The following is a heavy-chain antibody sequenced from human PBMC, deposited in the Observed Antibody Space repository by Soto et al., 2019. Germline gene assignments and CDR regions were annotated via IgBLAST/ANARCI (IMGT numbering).Heavy chain of an antibody. CDR2: IHPSGST. J-gene: IGHJ4*02. CDR3: ARGIDQSNSGW. CDR1: GVSFSNYY. V-gene: IGHV4-34*01. D-gene: IGHD6-19*01. Sequence: QVQLQQWGAGLLKPSETLSLTCAVYGVSFSNYYWTWIRQPPGKGLEWIGEIHPSGSTHYNPSLASRVAISGDTSKNQFFLKLSSVTAADSAIYYCARGIDQSNSGWWGQGTLVTVSS.